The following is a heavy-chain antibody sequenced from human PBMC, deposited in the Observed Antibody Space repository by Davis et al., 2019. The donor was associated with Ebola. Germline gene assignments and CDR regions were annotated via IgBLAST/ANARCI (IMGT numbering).Heavy chain of an antibody. CDR3: ARHGGYKDCTNGVCYTYYYYYYMDV. CDR2: IYYSGST. V-gene: IGHV4-39*01. D-gene: IGHD2-8*01. J-gene: IGHJ6*03. Sequence: SETLSLTCTVSGGSISSSSYYWGWIRQPPGKGLEWIGSIYYSGSTYYNPSLKSRVTISVDTSKNQFSLKLSSVTAADTAVYYCARHGGYKDCTNGVCYTYYYYYYMDVWDKGTTVTVSS. CDR1: GGSISSSSYY.